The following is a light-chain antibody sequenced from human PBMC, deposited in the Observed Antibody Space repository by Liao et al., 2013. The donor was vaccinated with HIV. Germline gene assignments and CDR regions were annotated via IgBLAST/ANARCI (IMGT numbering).Light chain of an antibody. V-gene: IGLV3-1*01. CDR3: QAWDSNTSGV. J-gene: IGLJ1*01. CDR2: HDD. Sequence: SDELTQTPSVSVSPGQTATITCSGEKLGSTYVCWYQQKAGQSPVLVIYHDDRRPSGIPERFSGSNSGNTATLTISEAQPMDEADYYCQAWDSNTSGVFGSGTKVTVL. CDR1: KLGSTY.